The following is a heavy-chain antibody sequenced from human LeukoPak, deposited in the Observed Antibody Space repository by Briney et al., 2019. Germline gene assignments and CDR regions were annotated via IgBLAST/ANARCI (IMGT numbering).Heavy chain of an antibody. CDR2: IYHSGST. V-gene: IGHV4-38-2*01. Sequence: SETLSLTCAVSGYSISSGYYWGWIRQPPGKGLEWIGSIYHSGSTYYNPSLKSRVTISVDTSKNQFSLKLSSVTAADTAVYYCARRIYSGSYWFDPWGQGTLVTVSS. CDR3: ARRIYSGSYWFDP. CDR1: GYSISSGYY. D-gene: IGHD1-26*01. J-gene: IGHJ5*02.